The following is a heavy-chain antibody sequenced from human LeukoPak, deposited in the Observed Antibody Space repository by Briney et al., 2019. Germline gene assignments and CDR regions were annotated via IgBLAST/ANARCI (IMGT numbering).Heavy chain of an antibody. CDR3: ARVGIKGSGSYYTPSYYYYYMDV. D-gene: IGHD3-10*01. CDR2: ISAYNGNT. Sequence: ASVKVSCKASGYTFTSYGISWVRQAPGQGLEWMGWISAYNGNTNYAQKLQGRVTMTTDTSTSTAYMELRSLRSDDTAVYYCARVGIKGSGSYYTPSYYYYYMDVWGKGTTVTVSS. CDR1: GYTFTSYG. V-gene: IGHV1-18*01. J-gene: IGHJ6*03.